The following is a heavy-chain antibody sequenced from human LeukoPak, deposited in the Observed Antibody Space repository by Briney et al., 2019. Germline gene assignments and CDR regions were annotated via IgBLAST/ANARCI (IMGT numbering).Heavy chain of an antibody. CDR1: ADSISSGYYS. CDR3: ARASGNYPHAFDI. CDR2: IYHSGSS. D-gene: IGHD3-10*01. J-gene: IGHJ3*02. V-gene: IGHV4-30-2*06. Sequence: SETLSLTCAVSADSISSGYYSWSRLRQSPGKGLEWIGYIYHSGSSYYNPSLKSRVTITVDRSKNQFSLKLASVTAADTAVYFCARASGNYPHAFDIWGQGTMVTVSS.